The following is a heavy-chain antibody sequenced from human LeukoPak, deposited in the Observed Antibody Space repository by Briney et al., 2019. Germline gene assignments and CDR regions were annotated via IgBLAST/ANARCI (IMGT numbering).Heavy chain of an antibody. D-gene: IGHD6-13*01. CDR1: GFTFSSYE. Sequence: GGSLRLSCAASGFTFSSYEMNWVRQAPGKGLEWVSYISSSGSTIYYADSVKGRFTISRDNAKNSLYLQMNSLRAEDTAVYYCARVRQQLVHYYYYYYMDVWGKGTTVTVSS. CDR3: ARVRQQLVHYYYYYYMDV. CDR2: ISSSGSTI. V-gene: IGHV3-48*03. J-gene: IGHJ6*03.